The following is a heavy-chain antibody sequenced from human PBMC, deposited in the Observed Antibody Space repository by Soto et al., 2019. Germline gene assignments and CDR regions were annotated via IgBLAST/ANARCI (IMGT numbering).Heavy chain of an antibody. CDR3: AREGANWFDP. Sequence: QLQLQESGSGLVKPSQTLSLTCAVSGGSISSGGYFWSWIRQPPGKGLEWIGYIYHSGSTYYNPSLKSRVTISVDRSKTQFSRKLSSVTAADTAVYYCAREGANWFDPWGQGTLVTVSS. CDR1: GGSISSGGYF. V-gene: IGHV4-30-2*01. J-gene: IGHJ5*02. CDR2: IYHSGST.